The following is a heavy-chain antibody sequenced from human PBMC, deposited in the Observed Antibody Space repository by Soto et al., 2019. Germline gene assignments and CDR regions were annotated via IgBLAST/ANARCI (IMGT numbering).Heavy chain of an antibody. Sequence: QVQLVQSGAEEKKPGASVKVSCKASGYTFTSYAMHWVRQAPGQRLEWMGWINGGNGNTKYSQKFQGRVTITRDTSASKAYMELSSRRSEDTAVYYGARVLNYGMDVWGQGTTATVSS. J-gene: IGHJ6*02. V-gene: IGHV1-3*05. CDR2: INGGNGNT. CDR1: GYTFTSYA. CDR3: ARVLNYGMDV.